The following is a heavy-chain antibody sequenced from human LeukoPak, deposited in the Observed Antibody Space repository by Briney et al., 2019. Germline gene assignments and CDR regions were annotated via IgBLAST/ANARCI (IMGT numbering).Heavy chain of an antibody. J-gene: IGHJ3*02. Sequence: GGSLRLPCAASGFTFSDYYMSWIRQAPGKGLEWVSYISSSSYTNYADSVKGRFTISRDNAKNSLYLQMNSLRAEDTAVYYCAGFRVRWGAFDIWGQGTMVTVSS. D-gene: IGHD3-16*01. CDR3: AGFRVRWGAFDI. CDR2: ISSSSYT. CDR1: GFTFSDYY. V-gene: IGHV3-11*06.